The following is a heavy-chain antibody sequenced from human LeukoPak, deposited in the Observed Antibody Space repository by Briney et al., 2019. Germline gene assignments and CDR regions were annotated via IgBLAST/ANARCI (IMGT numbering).Heavy chain of an antibody. Sequence: GGSLRLSCAASGFTFSSYWMHWVRQAPGKGLEWVSRINTDGSTTDNTNYAGFVKGRFTISRDNAKNTLYLQMNSLRAEDTAVYYCARGDSRLVDSSAYFCDALDLWGQGTMVTVSS. D-gene: IGHD3-22*01. V-gene: IGHV3-74*01. CDR2: INTDGSTTDNT. CDR1: GFTFSSYW. J-gene: IGHJ3*01. CDR3: ARGDSRLVDSSAYFCDALDL.